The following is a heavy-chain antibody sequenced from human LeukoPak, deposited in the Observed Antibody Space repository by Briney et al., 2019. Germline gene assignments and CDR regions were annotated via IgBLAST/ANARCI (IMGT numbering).Heavy chain of an antibody. CDR1: GGSFSGYY. J-gene: IGHJ3*02. CDR3: ALGVAVAGQDAFDI. V-gene: IGHV4-34*01. D-gene: IGHD6-19*01. Sequence: RASETLSLTCAVYGGSFSGYYWSWIRQPPGKGLEWIGEINHSGSTNYNPSLKSRVTISVDTSKNQFSLKLSPVTAADTAVYYCALGVAVAGQDAFDIWGQGTMVTVSS. CDR2: INHSGST.